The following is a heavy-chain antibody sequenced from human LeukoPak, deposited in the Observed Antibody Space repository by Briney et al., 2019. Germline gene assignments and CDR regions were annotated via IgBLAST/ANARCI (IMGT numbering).Heavy chain of an antibody. J-gene: IGHJ6*03. V-gene: IGHV3-53*01. CDR3: ARARGEGYYYYYMDV. Sequence: GGSLRLSCAASGFTVSSNYMSWVRQAPGKGLEWVSVIYSGGSTYYADSVKGRFTISRDNSKNTLYLQMNSLRAEDTAVYYCARARGEGYYYYYMDVWGKGTTVTVSS. CDR2: IYSGGST. CDR1: GFTVSSNY. D-gene: IGHD3-10*01.